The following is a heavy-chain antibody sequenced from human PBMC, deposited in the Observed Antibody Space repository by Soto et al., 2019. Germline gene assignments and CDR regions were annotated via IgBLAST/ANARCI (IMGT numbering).Heavy chain of an antibody. V-gene: IGHV4-59*01. CDR1: GGSISSYY. J-gene: IGHJ4*02. CDR2: IYYSGST. D-gene: IGHD3-22*01. CDR3: AREQDYYYDSSGYYHYFDY. Sequence: SETLSLTCTVSGGSISSYYWSWIRQPPGKGLEWIGYIYYSGSTNYNPSLRSRVTISIDKSKNQFSLKLSSVTAADTAVYYCAREQDYYYDSSGYYHYFDYWGQGTLVTVSS.